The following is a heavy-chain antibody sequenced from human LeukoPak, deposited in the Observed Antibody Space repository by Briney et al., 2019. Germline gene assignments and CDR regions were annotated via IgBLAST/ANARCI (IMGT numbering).Heavy chain of an antibody. V-gene: IGHV4-34*01. D-gene: IGHD3-9*01. J-gene: IGHJ4*02. CDR1: GGSITGYY. Sequence: SETLSLTCAVYGGSITGYYWSWIRQTPGRGLEWVGEIHYTGATSYNPSLKSRATISTDTPKNQFSLRRSSVTAADTAVYYCARGNILTGYCFDFWGQGALVTVSS. CDR2: IHYTGAT. CDR3: ARGNILTGYCFDF.